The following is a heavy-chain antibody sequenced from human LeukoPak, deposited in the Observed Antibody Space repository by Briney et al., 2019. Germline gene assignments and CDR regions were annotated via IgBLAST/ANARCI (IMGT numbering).Heavy chain of an antibody. Sequence: SETLSLTCTVSGGSISSYYWSWIRQPPGKGLEWIGYIYYSGSTNYNPSLKSRVTISVGTSKNQFSLKLSSVTAADTAVYYCATTPSGWYGLGYWGQGTLVTVSS. D-gene: IGHD6-19*01. J-gene: IGHJ4*02. CDR1: GGSISSYY. CDR3: ATTPSGWYGLGY. CDR2: IYYSGST. V-gene: IGHV4-59*01.